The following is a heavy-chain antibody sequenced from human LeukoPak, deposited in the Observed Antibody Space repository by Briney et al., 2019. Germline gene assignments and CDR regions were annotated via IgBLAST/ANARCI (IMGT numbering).Heavy chain of an antibody. V-gene: IGHV3-23*01. CDR1: GFTFTSYA. Sequence: PGGSLRLSCAASGFTFTSYAMSWVRQPPGKGLEWVSVIRGSDTVTYFADSVKGRFTVSRDNSKNTLYLQMSSLRAEDTAIYYCAKSLDYDGGVLWALPQYWGQGTLVTVSS. CDR3: AKSLDYDGGVLWALPQY. D-gene: IGHD3-22*01. J-gene: IGHJ4*02. CDR2: IRGSDTVT.